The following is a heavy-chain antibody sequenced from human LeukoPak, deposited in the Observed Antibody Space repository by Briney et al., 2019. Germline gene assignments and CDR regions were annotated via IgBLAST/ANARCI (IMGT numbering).Heavy chain of an antibody. CDR2: ISAYNGNT. Sequence: ASVKVSCKASGYTFTSYGISWVRQAPGQGLEWMGWISAYNGNTNYAQKLQGRVTMTTDTSTSTAYMELRSLRSDDTAVYYCAYTDYYDSSGYSGWLDPWGQGTLVTVSS. CDR3: AYTDYYDSSGYSGWLDP. D-gene: IGHD3-22*01. J-gene: IGHJ5*02. CDR1: GYTFTSYG. V-gene: IGHV1-18*01.